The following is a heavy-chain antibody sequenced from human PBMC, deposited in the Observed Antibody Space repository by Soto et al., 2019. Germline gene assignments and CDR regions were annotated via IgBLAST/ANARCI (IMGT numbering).Heavy chain of an antibody. D-gene: IGHD6-6*01. V-gene: IGHV1-24*01. CDR3: ATDQARRWYFDL. CDR1: GYTLTELS. Sequence: ASVKVSCKVSGYTLTELSMHWVRQAPGKGLEWMGGFDPEDGETIYAQKFQGRVTMTEDTSTDTAYMELSSLRSEDTAVYYCATDQARRWYFDLWGRGTRVTVSS. CDR2: FDPEDGET. J-gene: IGHJ2*01.